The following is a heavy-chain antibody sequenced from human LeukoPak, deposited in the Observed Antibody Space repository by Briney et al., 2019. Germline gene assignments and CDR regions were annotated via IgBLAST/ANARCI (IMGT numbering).Heavy chain of an antibody. V-gene: IGHV3-74*01. J-gene: IGHJ4*02. CDR3: ARDLGRGDNWNYNDY. CDR2: INSDGSST. D-gene: IGHD1-7*01. CDR1: GFTFSSYW. Sequence: GSLRLSCAASGFTFSSYWMHWVRQAPGKGLVWVSHINSDGSSTNYADSVKGRFIISRDNAKNTLYLQMNSLGAEDTAVYYCARDLGRGDNWNYNDYWGQGTLVTVSS.